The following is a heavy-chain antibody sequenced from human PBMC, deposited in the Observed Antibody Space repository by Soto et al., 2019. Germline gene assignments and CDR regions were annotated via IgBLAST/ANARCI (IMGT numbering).Heavy chain of an antibody. D-gene: IGHD3-3*01. Sequence: ASVKVSCKASGYTFTDYYIHWVRQAPGQGLEWMGWINPNSGGTDFAQKFQSRVTMTRDTSISTAFMELSSLTSDDTAVYYCARWGGYDLWIGYYFDYWGQGSLVTVYS. J-gene: IGHJ4*02. CDR2: INPNSGGT. V-gene: IGHV1-2*02. CDR3: ARWGGYDLWIGYYFDY. CDR1: GYTFTDYY.